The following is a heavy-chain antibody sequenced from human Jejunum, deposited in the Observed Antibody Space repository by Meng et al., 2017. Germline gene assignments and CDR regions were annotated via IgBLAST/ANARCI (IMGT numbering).Heavy chain of an antibody. CDR3: ARSSGWFGFDY. CDR2: ISSSGTST. D-gene: IGHD6-19*01. V-gene: IGHV3-48*03. CDR1: GFTFSTYE. Sequence: GGSLRPSCAAFGFTFSTYEMNWVRQAPGKGLEWVSYISSSGTSTHYADSVQGRFNISRDNPKNSLYLQLDSLRAEDTAVYYCARSSGWFGFDYWGQGTLVTVSS. J-gene: IGHJ4*02.